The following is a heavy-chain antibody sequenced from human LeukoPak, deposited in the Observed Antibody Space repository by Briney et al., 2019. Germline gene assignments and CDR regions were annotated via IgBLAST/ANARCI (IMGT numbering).Heavy chain of an antibody. CDR3: ARGYCSSTSCYTEWWFDP. V-gene: IGHV4-61*02. CDR1: GGSISSGGYY. D-gene: IGHD2-2*02. CDR2: IYTSGRT. Sequence: PSETLSLTCTVSGGSISSGGYYWSWIRQPPGKGLEWIGRIYTSGRTSYNPSLKSRVTISVDTSKNQFSLKLSSVTAADTAVYYCARGYCSSTSCYTEWWFDPWGQGTLVTVSS. J-gene: IGHJ5*02.